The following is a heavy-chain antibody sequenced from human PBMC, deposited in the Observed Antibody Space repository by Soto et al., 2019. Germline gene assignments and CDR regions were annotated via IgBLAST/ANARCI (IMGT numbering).Heavy chain of an antibody. CDR2: IYYSGNT. V-gene: IGHV4-59*01. Sequence: QVQLQESGPGLVKPSETLSLTCTVSGGSISSYYWSWIRQPPGKGLEWIGYIYYSGNTNYNPSLKSRATISVDTSKNQFSLKLSSVTAADTAVYYCARGTAAVGTRWFDPWGQGTLVTVSS. J-gene: IGHJ5*02. CDR1: GGSISSYY. CDR3: ARGTAAVGTRWFDP. D-gene: IGHD6-13*01.